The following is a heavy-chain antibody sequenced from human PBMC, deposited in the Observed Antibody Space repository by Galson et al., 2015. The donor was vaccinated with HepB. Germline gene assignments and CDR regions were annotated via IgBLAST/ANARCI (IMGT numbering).Heavy chain of an antibody. V-gene: IGHV4-39*01. J-gene: IGHJ4*02. CDR3: ARHGYGSGSYYTPSYFDY. CDR2: IYYSGST. CDR1: GGSISSSTYY. D-gene: IGHD3-10*01. Sequence: ETLSLTCTVSGGSISSSTYYWGWIRQPPGKGLEWIGSIYYSGSTYYNPSLKSRVTISVDTSKNQFSLKLSSVTAADTAVYYCARHGYGSGSYYTPSYFDYWGQGTLVTVSS.